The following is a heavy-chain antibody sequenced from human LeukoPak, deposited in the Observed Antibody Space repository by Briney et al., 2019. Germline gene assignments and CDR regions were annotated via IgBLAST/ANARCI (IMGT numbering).Heavy chain of an antibody. Sequence: SETLSLTCTVSGGSISSGGYYWSWIRQHPGKGLEWIGYIYYSGSTYYNPSLKSRVTISVDTSKNQFSLKLSSVTAADTAVYYCARVMENCSGGSCYSDAFDIWGQGTMVTVSS. CDR1: GGSISSGGYY. D-gene: IGHD2-15*01. V-gene: IGHV4-30-4*08. J-gene: IGHJ3*02. CDR3: ARVMENCSGGSCYSDAFDI. CDR2: IYYSGST.